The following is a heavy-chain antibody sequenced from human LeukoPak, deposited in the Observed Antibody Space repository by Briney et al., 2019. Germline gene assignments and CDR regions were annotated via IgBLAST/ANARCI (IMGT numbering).Heavy chain of an antibody. CDR1: GFTVSSNY. CDR3: AKSDRGAFDWLLYYFDY. D-gene: IGHD3-9*01. V-gene: IGHV3-71*01. Sequence: GGSLRLSCAASGFTVSSNYMSWVRQAPGKGLEWVGFIRGNAYGGTTGYAASVKGRFSISRDDSKSIAYLQMNSLQTEDTAVYYCAKSDRGAFDWLLYYFDYWGQGTLVTVSS. CDR2: IRGNAYGGTT. J-gene: IGHJ4*02.